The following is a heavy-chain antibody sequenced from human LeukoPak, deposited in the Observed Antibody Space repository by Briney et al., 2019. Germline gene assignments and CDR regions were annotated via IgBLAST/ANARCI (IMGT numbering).Heavy chain of an antibody. Sequence: ASVNVSCKASGYTFTGCYMHWVRQAPGQGLEWMGWINPNSGGTNYAQKFQGRVTMTEDTSTDTAYMELSSLRSEDTAVYYCATSSYDILTGYYFWGQGTLVTVSS. D-gene: IGHD3-9*01. J-gene: IGHJ4*02. CDR3: ATSSYDILTGYYF. CDR1: GYTFTGCY. CDR2: INPNSGGT. V-gene: IGHV1-2*02.